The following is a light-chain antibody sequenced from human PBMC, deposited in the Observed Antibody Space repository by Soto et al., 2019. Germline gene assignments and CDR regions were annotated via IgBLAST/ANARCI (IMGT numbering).Light chain of an antibody. Sequence: EVVLTQSPGTLSLSPGGRATLSCRASQSVAANYLAWYQQQRGQAPRLLIYGASSRATGIPDRFSGSGSGTDFTLTISRLELEDFSVYYCHQYGTALLTFGPGTKVDIK. J-gene: IGKJ3*01. V-gene: IGKV3-20*01. CDR2: GAS. CDR1: QSVAANY. CDR3: HQYGTALLT.